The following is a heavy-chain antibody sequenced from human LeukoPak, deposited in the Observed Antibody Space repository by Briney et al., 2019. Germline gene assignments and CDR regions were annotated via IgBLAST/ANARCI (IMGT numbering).Heavy chain of an antibody. CDR3: AREHRSSKYFDS. D-gene: IGHD6-6*01. Sequence: SETLSLTCSVSGGSIAVNHYYWGWIRQPPGKGLEWIGSGLYTGNTYSNPSLRSRVTISVDTSKNEFSQKMNSVTAADTAVYYCAREHRSSKYFDSWGQGALMIVSS. V-gene: IGHV4-39*02. CDR1: GGSIAVNHYY. CDR2: GLYTGNT. J-gene: IGHJ4*02.